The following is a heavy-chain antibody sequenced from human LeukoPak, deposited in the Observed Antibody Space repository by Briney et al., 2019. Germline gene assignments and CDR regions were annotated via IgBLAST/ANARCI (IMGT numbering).Heavy chain of an antibody. CDR1: GYTFTGYY. CDR2: INPNSGGT. J-gene: IGHJ4*02. CDR3: ARGLAIFGVVIPTFFDY. Sequence: ASVKVSCKSSGYTFTGYYMHWVRQAPGQGLEWMGRINPNSGGTNYAQKFQGRVTMTRDTSISTAYMELSRLRSDDTAVYYCARGLAIFGVVIPTFFDYWGQGTLLTVSS. D-gene: IGHD3-3*01. V-gene: IGHV1-2*06.